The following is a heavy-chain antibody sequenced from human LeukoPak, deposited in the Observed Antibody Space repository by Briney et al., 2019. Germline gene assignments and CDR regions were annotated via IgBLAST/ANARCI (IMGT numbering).Heavy chain of an antibody. V-gene: IGHV3-7*03. CDR3: AKGTSPYSSGSFDY. D-gene: IGHD6-19*01. CDR1: GCTFSSGW. J-gene: IGHJ4*02. CDR2: INEDGSGK. Sequence: GGSLRLACAAAGCTFSSGWMSWVRQAPGKGLGWLANINEDGSGKYYVDSVKGRFTISIDNAKNSLYLQMNSLRAEDTAVYYCAKGTSPYSSGSFDYWGRGTLVPVSS.